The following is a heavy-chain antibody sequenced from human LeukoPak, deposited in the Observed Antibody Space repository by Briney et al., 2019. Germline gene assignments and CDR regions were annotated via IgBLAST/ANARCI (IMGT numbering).Heavy chain of an antibody. CDR2: IYYSGST. J-gene: IGHJ3*02. CDR3: ARVSRSGSYFGAFEI. Sequence: SETLSLTCTVSGGSISNYYWSWIRQPAGKGLEWIGNIYYSGSTYYNPSLTSRVTISVDTSKNQFSLKLSSVTAADTAVYYCARVSRSGSYFGAFEIWGQGTMVTVSS. CDR1: GGSISNYY. D-gene: IGHD1-26*01. V-gene: IGHV4-59*12.